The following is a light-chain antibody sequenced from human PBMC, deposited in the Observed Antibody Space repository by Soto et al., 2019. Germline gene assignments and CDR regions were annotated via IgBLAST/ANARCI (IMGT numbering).Light chain of an antibody. J-gene: IGKJ2*01. CDR1: QSVSRNF. V-gene: IGKV3-20*01. Sequence: ENVLTQSPGTLSLSPGERATLSCRASQSVSRNFLAWYQQKPGQAPRLLIYHASNRATGIPDRFSGSGSGTDFTLTISRPEPEDFAMYYCQQYASARRTFGQGTNLEIK. CDR3: QQYASARRT. CDR2: HAS.